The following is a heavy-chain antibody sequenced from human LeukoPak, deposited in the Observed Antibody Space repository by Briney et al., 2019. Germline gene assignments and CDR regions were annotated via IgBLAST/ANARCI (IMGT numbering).Heavy chain of an antibody. V-gene: IGHV3-74*01. CDR3: AREDYDYGDYYFDY. D-gene: IGHD4-17*01. J-gene: IGHJ4*02. CDR1: GFTFRSYW. CDR2: INSDGSDT. Sequence: PGGSLRLSCAASGFTFRSYWMHWVRQAPGEGLVWVSRINSDGSDTIYADSVKGRFTISRDNAKNTLYLKMYSLRAEDTALYYCAREDYDYGDYYFDYWGQGTLVTVSS.